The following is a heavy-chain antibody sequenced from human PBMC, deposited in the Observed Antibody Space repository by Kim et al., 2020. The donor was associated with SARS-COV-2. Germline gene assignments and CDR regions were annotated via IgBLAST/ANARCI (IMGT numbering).Heavy chain of an antibody. CDR3: ATSPRVAVTDADFDY. V-gene: IGHV3-30*02. J-gene: IGHJ4*02. Sequence: ADSVKGRFTISRDNSKNTLYLQMNSLRAEDTAVYYCATSPRVAVTDADFDYWGQGTLVTVSS. D-gene: IGHD2-21*02.